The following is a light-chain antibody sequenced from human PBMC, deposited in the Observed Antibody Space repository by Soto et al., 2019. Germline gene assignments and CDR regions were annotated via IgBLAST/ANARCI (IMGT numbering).Light chain of an antibody. Sequence: EVVLSLSPATLSLSPGERAALSCSASQSVSSYLAWYQQKPGQAPRLLIYDASNRATGIPARFSGSGSGTDFTLTISSLEPEDFAVYYCQQRSNWPPEITFGQGTLLEIK. V-gene: IGKV3-11*01. CDR3: QQRSNWPPEIT. CDR2: DAS. J-gene: IGKJ5*01. CDR1: QSVSSY.